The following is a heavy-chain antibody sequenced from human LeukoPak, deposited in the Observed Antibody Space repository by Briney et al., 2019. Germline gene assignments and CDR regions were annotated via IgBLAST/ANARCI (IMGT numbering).Heavy chain of an antibody. CDR1: GYTFTTDY. CDR3: ARDGDRSSRFLHNWFDP. J-gene: IGHJ5*02. CDR2: IHPSGGST. V-gene: IGHV1-46*01. D-gene: IGHD6-13*01. Sequence: GASVKVSCKASGYTFTTDYMHWVRQAPGQGLEWMGVIHPSGGSTSYAQQFQGRVTMTRDTSTSTAYMELSSLRSDDTAVYFCARDGDRSSRFLHNWFDPWGQGTLVTVSS.